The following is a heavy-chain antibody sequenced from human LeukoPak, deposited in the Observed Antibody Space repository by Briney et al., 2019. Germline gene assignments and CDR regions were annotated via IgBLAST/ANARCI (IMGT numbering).Heavy chain of an antibody. CDR1: GFSFISYG. D-gene: IGHD4-17*01. CDR3: AKRPSDYGDYVSYFDY. CDR2: ISDDGRSK. Sequence: GGSLRLSCAASGFSFISYGMHWARQAPGKGLEWVGVISDDGRSKDYADSVKGRFTISRDNSKDTLYLQMNSLRDEDTAVYYCAKRPSDYGDYVSYFDYWGQGTLVAVSS. J-gene: IGHJ4*02. V-gene: IGHV3-30*18.